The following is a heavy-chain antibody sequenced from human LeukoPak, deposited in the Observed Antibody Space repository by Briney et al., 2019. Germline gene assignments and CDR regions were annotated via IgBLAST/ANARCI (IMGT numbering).Heavy chain of an antibody. J-gene: IGHJ5*02. V-gene: IGHV4-34*01. CDR1: GGSFSGYY. CDR2: INHSGST. Sequence: SETLSLTCAVYGGSFSGYYWSWLRRPPGKGLEWIGEINHSGSTNYNPSLKSRVTISVDTSKNEFSLKLSSVTAADTAVYYCARPAGYDNWFDPWGQGTLVTVSS. CDR3: ARPAGYDNWFDP. D-gene: IGHD2-15*01.